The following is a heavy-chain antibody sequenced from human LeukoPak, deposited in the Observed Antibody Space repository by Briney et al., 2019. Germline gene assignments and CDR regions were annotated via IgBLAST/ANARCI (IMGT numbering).Heavy chain of an antibody. D-gene: IGHD2-2*01. CDR3: ASGYCSSTSCYGILDY. Sequence: GASVKVSCKASGGTFSSYAISWVRQAPGQGLEWMGGIIPIFGTANYAQKFQGRVTITADESTSTAYMELSSLRSEDTAVYYCASGYCSSTSCYGILDYWGQGTLVTVSS. CDR2: IIPIFGTA. V-gene: IGHV1-69*13. CDR1: GGTFSSYA. J-gene: IGHJ4*02.